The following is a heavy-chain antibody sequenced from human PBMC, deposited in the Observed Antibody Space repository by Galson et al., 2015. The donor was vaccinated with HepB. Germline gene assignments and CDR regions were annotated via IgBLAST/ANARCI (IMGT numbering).Heavy chain of an antibody. V-gene: IGHV3-30*03. CDR3: ATFRVGPTTPDY. Sequence: SLRLSCAASGFTFGIYAMHWVRQAPGKGLEWLAFISYDGNREYYAESVKGRFTISRDNSKNTLYLQMNSLRAEDTAVYYCATFRVGPTTPDYWGQGALVTVSS. D-gene: IGHD1-26*01. J-gene: IGHJ4*02. CDR1: GFTFGIYA. CDR2: ISYDGNRE.